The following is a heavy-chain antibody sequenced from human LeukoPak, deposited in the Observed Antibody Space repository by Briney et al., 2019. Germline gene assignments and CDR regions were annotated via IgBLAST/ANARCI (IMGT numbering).Heavy chain of an antibody. CDR3: ARGAPGSYCSGGSCPYFDY. D-gene: IGHD2-15*01. CDR1: GYTFTSYD. CDR2: VDPNSGHT. V-gene: IGHV1-8*01. Sequence: ASVKVSCKASGYTFTSYDVHWVRQATGQGLEWMGWVDPNSGHTGYAQKFQGRVTMTTNTSISTAYVELSSLRSEDTAVYYCARGAPGSYCSGGSCPYFDYWGQGTLVSVSS. J-gene: IGHJ4*02.